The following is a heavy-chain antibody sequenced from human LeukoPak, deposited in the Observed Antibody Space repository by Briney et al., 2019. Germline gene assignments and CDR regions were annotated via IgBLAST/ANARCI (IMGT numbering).Heavy chain of an antibody. V-gene: IGHV3-23*01. Sequence: SGGSLRLSCAASGFTFSTYAMSWVGRSPGKGLEWVSAISGSGVTTYYAASVKGRSTISRNNSKNTLFLQMNSLRAEDTAVYYCAKSYYDILTGYYPNWGQGSLVTVSS. CDR2: ISGSGVTT. CDR1: GFTFSTYA. D-gene: IGHD3-9*01. CDR3: AKSYYDILTGYYPN. J-gene: IGHJ4*02.